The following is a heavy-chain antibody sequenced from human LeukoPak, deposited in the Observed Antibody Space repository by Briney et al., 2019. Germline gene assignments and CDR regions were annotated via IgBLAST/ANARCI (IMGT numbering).Heavy chain of an antibody. J-gene: IGHJ4*02. D-gene: IGHD4-11*01. Sequence: SETLSPTCTVSGGSVSSGSYYWSWIRQPPGKGLEWIGYIYYSGSTNYNPSLKSRVTISVDTSKNQFSLKLSSVTAADTAVYYCARDAVTVNSYYFDYWGQGTLVTVSS. CDR1: GGSVSSGSYY. CDR3: ARDAVTVNSYYFDY. V-gene: IGHV4-61*01. CDR2: IYYSGST.